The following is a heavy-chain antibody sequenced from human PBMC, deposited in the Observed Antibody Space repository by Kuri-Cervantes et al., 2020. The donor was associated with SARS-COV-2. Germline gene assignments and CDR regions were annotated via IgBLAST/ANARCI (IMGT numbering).Heavy chain of an antibody. Sequence: GESLKISCAASGFTFSGNWIHWVRQAPGTGLVWVSRINPDRSYTNNADSVKCRFTLARDNAKNMLFLQMNSLRAEDTAVYYCVRDGDHWNFDYWGQGTLVTVSS. V-gene: IGHV3-74*01. CDR3: VRDGDHWNFDY. CDR2: INPDRSYT. D-gene: IGHD1-1*01. J-gene: IGHJ4*02. CDR1: GFTFSGNW.